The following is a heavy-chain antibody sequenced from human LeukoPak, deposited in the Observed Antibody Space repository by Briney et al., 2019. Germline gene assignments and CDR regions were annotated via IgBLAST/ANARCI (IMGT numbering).Heavy chain of an antibody. Sequence: GGSLRLSCAASGFTFSSYSMNWVRQAPGKGLEWVSYISSSSSTIYYADSVKGRFTISRDNAKNSLYLQMNSLRAEDTAVYYCARDQYDTWSRRGNFDSWGQGTLVIVSS. D-gene: IGHD3-3*01. V-gene: IGHV3-48*01. CDR2: ISSSSSTI. CDR3: ARDQYDTWSRRGNFDS. J-gene: IGHJ4*02. CDR1: GFTFSSYS.